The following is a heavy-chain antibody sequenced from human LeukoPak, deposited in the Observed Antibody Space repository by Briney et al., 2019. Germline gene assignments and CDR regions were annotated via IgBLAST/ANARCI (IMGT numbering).Heavy chain of an antibody. J-gene: IGHJ4*02. Sequence: SETLSLTCTVSGGSISSYYWSWIRQPPGKGLEWIGYIYYSGSTNYNPSLKSRVTISVDTSKNQFSLKLSSVTAADTAVYYCARHEYYYGSGSSPYYFDYWGQGTLVTVSS. V-gene: IGHV4-59*08. D-gene: IGHD3-10*01. CDR1: GGSISSYY. CDR3: ARHEYYYGSGSSPYYFDY. CDR2: IYYSGST.